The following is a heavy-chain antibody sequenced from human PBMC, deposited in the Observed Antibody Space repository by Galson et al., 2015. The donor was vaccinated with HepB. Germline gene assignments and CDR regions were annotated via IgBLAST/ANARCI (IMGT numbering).Heavy chain of an antibody. J-gene: IGHJ4*02. CDR1: GYSFTSHG. D-gene: IGHD3-3*01. V-gene: IGHV1-18*04. CDR2: ISAYNGNT. Sequence: SCKASGYSFTSHGISWVRQAPGQGLEWMGWISAYNGNTNYAQKLQGRVTMTTDTSTSTAYMELRSLRSDDTAVYYCARVAEIPDDFWRCHYFDYWGQGTLVTVSS. CDR3: ARVAEIPDDFWRCHYFDY.